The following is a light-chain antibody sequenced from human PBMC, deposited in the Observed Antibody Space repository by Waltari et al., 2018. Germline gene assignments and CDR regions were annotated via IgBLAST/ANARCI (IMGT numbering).Light chain of an antibody. CDR3: VLYMDSGVWV. CDR2: STN. CDR1: SGSVSASFS. V-gene: IGLV8-61*01. J-gene: IGLJ3*02. Sequence: QTVVTQEPSVSVSPGGTVTLTCALRSGSVSASFSPSWYQQTPGQAPRTLIYSTNTRLFGVPNRFSGSILGNKAALTIAGAQADDEADYYCVLYMDSGVWVFGGGTKLTVL.